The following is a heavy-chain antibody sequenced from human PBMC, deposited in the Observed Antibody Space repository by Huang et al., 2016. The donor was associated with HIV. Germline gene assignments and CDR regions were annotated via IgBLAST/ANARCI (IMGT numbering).Heavy chain of an antibody. Sequence: EVQLVQSGAVVKKPGESLKISCKGSGYTFNGYWIGWVRQRPAKGLGWMGIIYPGDSDTTYSPSFQGQVTISADKSIGTAYLQWSGLKPSDTAMYYCARQGVGDFVVEPTGLGAFDIWGQGTMVTVSS. J-gene: IGHJ3*02. CDR2: IYPGDSDT. D-gene: IGHD2-2*01. CDR1: GYTFNGYW. CDR3: ARQGVGDFVVEPTGLGAFDI. V-gene: IGHV5-51*01.